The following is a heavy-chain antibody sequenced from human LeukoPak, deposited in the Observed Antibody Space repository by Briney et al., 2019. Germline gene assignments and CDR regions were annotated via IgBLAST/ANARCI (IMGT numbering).Heavy chain of an antibody. CDR1: GFTFSSYW. CDR3: AGGGGEYYYYYYGMDV. CDR2: IKQDGSEK. D-gene: IGHD3-16*01. V-gene: IGHV3-7*01. Sequence: GGSLRLSWAASGFTFSSYWMSWVRQAPGKGLEWVANIKQDGSEKYYVDSVKGRFTISRDNAKNSLYLQMNSLRAEDTAVYYCAGGGGEYYYYYYGMDVWGQGTTVTVSS. J-gene: IGHJ6*02.